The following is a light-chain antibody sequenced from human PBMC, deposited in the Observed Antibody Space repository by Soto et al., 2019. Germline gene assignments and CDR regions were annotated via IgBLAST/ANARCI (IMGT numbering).Light chain of an antibody. V-gene: IGKV1-5*03. J-gene: IGKJ1*01. CDR2: KTS. CDR1: QSISIW. CDR3: QHWNDYSWT. Sequence: DIHMTQYPSTLSGSVGDRVTNTCRASQSISIWLAWYQQKPGKAPNLLIYKTSSLETGVPSRFSGSGSGTEFPLTISSLQPDDFATYYCQHWNDYSWTFGQGTKVEVK.